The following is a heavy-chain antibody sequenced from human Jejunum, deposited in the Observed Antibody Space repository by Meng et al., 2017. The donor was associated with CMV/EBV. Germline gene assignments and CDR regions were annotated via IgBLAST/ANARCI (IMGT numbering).Heavy chain of an antibody. Sequence: LRLSGAASGFTFTTYTMTWVRQAPGKGPEWVAQITDGGDVTAYAESVRGRFAISRDNSKNTLYLQLNSLRADDTAVYSCAKGGWVDDWGQGTLVTVSS. CDR3: AKGGWVDD. D-gene: IGHD1-26*01. V-gene: IGHV3-23*01. CDR2: ITDGGDVT. J-gene: IGHJ4*02. CDR1: GFTFTTYT.